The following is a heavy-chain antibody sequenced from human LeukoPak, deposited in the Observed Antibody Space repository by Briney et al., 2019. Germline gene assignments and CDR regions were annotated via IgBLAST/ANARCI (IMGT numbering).Heavy chain of an antibody. Sequence: SQTLSLTCTVSGGSISSGSYYWSWIRQPAGKGLEWIGRIYTSGSTNYNPSLKSRVTISVDTSKNQFSLKLSSVTAADTAVYYCARRGTSYYYYMDVWGKGTTVTVSS. V-gene: IGHV4-61*02. CDR1: GGSISSGSYY. J-gene: IGHJ6*03. CDR3: ARRGTSYYYYMDV. D-gene: IGHD1-14*01. CDR2: IYTSGST.